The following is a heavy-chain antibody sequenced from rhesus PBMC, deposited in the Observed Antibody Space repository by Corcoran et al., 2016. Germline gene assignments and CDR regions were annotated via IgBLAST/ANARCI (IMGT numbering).Heavy chain of an antibody. Sequence: QVTLKESGPALVKPTQTLTLTCTFSGFSISTSGMGVGWIRQPPGKALEWLALIYWYDDKYYSTSLKSRLTISKDTSKNQVVLTMTNMDPGDTATYYCARNDDYGNYFDYWGQGVLVTVSS. CDR3: ARNDDYGNYFDY. CDR1: GFSISTSGMG. CDR2: IYWYDDK. J-gene: IGHJ4*01. V-gene: IGHV2-174*01. D-gene: IGHD4-29*01.